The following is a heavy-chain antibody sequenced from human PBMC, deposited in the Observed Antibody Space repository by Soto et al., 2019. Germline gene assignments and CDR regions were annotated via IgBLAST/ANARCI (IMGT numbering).Heavy chain of an antibody. CDR3: AGGRGIYCSGTTCSNWFDP. CDR2: IKQDGSEK. D-gene: IGHD2-2*01. V-gene: IGHV3-7*03. J-gene: IGHJ5*02. Sequence: EVQLVESGGGLVQPGGSLRLSCAASGFTFSNYWMSWVRQAPGKGLEWVASIKQDGSEKYYVDSVKGRFTISRDNAKRSLNLQMNSLRVEDTAVYYCAGGRGIYCSGTTCSNWFDPWGQGTLVTVSS. CDR1: GFTFSNYW.